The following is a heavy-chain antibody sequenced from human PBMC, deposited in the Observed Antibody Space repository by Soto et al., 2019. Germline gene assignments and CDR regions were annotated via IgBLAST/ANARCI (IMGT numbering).Heavy chain of an antibody. CDR2: IGSSGGST. J-gene: IGHJ6*03. D-gene: IGHD2-8*01. Sequence: GGSLRLSCVASGFTFSSYAMTWVRQAPGKGLEWVSAIGSSGGSTYYADSVKGRFTISRDNSKNTLYLQMNSLRAEDTAVYYCAQCKVDYYYYIHVWGKGTTVTVSS. CDR1: GFTFSSYA. V-gene: IGHV3-23*01. CDR3: AQCKVDYYYYIHV.